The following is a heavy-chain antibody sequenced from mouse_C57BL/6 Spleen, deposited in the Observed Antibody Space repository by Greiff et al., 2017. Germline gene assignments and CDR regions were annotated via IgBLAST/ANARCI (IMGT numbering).Heavy chain of an antibody. D-gene: IGHD2-1*01. CDR1: GYTFTSYW. V-gene: IGHV1-52*01. CDR2: IDPSDSET. J-gene: IGHJ1*03. Sequence: QVQLQQPGAELVRPGSSVKLSCKASGYTFTSYWMHWVKQRPIQGLEWIGNIDPSDSETHYNQKFKDKATLTVDKSSSTAYMQLSGLTSEDSAVYYCARGNYGNYWYFDVWGTGTTVTVSS. CDR3: ARGNYGNYWYFDV.